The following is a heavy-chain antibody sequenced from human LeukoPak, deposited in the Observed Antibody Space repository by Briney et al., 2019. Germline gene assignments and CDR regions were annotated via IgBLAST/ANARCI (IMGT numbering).Heavy chain of an antibody. J-gene: IGHJ4*02. CDR1: GGSISSSSYY. CDR2: IYYSGST. V-gene: IGHV4-39*01. D-gene: IGHD3-3*01. Sequence: SETLSLTCTVSGGSISSSSYYWGWIRQPPGKGLEWIGSIYYSGSTYYNPSLKSRVTICVDTPKNQLSLKLSSGTAPDTALYYWARQGRFLEWLLFGYFDYWGQGTLVTVSS. CDR3: ARQGRFLEWLLFGYFDY.